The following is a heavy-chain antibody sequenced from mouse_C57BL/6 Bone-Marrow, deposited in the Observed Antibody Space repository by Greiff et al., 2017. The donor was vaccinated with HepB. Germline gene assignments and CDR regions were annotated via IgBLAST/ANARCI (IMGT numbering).Heavy chain of an antibody. CDR3: ARFEVYYYGSSQAWFAY. CDR1: GYTFTSYW. D-gene: IGHD1-1*01. J-gene: IGHJ3*01. V-gene: IGHV1-53*01. CDR2: INPSNGGT. Sequence: QVQLKQPGTELVKPGASVKLSCKASGYTFTSYWMHWVKQRPGQGLEWIGNINPSNGGTNYNEKFKSKATLTVDKSSSTAYMQLSSLTSEDSAVYYCARFEVYYYGSSQAWFAYWGQGTLVTVSA.